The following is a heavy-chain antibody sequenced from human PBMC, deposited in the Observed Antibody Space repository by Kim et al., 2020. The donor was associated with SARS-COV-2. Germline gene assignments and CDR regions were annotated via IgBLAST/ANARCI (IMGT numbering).Heavy chain of an antibody. Sequence: GGSLRLSCAASGFTFTDYYMDWVRQAPGKGLEWVGRATNKAYSYTTQHAASVKGRFTISRDDSKNSLYLQMNSLKTDDTAVYYCARGGSSLDCWGQGTLVTVSP. CDR3: ARGGSSLDC. J-gene: IGHJ4*02. V-gene: IGHV3-72*01. CDR2: ATNKAYSYTT. CDR1: GFTFTDYY. D-gene: IGHD6-6*01.